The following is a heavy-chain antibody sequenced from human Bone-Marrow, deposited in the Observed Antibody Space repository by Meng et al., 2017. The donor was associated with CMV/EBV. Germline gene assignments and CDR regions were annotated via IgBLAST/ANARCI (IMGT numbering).Heavy chain of an antibody. CDR1: GFTFRTYS. CDR3: ARDVLRYCSSVTCYPYGMDV. CDR2: ISSSSSYI. Sequence: ETLSLTCAASGFTFRTYSLNWVRQAPGKGLEWISFISSSSSYIDYADSVKGRFTISRDNAKNSLYLQMNSLRAEDTAVYFCARDVLRYCSSVTCYPYGMDVWGQGTTVTVSS. D-gene: IGHD2-15*01. J-gene: IGHJ6*02. V-gene: IGHV3-21*01.